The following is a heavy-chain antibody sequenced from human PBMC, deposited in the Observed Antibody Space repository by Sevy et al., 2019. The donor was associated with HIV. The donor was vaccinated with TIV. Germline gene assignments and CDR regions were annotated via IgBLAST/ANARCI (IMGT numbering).Heavy chain of an antibody. CDR3: ARRYFDL. Sequence: SLSLSCVASGFTFDNYWMQWVRQAPGKGLEWVANIRQDGNEIYYSDSVKGRFTISRDNAKESLYLQMSNLRVEDTAIYYCARRYFDLWGQGILVTVSS. CDR1: GFTFDNYW. CDR2: IRQDGNEI. J-gene: IGHJ4*02. V-gene: IGHV3-7*01.